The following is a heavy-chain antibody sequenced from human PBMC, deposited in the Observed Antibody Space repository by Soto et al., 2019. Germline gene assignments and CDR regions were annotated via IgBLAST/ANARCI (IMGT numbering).Heavy chain of an antibody. Sequence: PSETLSLTCTVSGASINNNDYYWSWIRQTPGKGLEWIGYVYYSGSTDYIPSLKSRLSMSIDKSQNQFTLKLNSVTAADTATYYCARMSYFYDKWHFDLWGRGTLVTVS. CDR2: VYYSGST. J-gene: IGHJ2*01. CDR3: ARMSYFYDKWHFDL. CDR1: GASINNNDYY. V-gene: IGHV4-30-4*01. D-gene: IGHD3-22*01.